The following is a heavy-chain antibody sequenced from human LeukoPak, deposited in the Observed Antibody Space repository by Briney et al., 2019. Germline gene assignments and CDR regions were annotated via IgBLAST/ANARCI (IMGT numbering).Heavy chain of an antibody. CDR3: ARTRLKVGWSDY. V-gene: IGHV3-21*01. D-gene: IGHD6-19*01. CDR2: ISSSSYI. J-gene: IGHJ4*02. Sequence: GGSLRLSCAASGFTFSSYSMNWVRQAPGKGLEWVSSISSSSYIYYADSVKGRFTISRDNAKNSLYLQMNSLRAEDTAVYYRARTRLKVGWSDYWGQGTLVTVSS. CDR1: GFTFSSYS.